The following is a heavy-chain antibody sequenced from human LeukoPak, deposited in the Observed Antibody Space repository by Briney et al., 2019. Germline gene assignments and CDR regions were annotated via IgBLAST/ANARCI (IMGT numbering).Heavy chain of an antibody. V-gene: IGHV3-48*04. J-gene: IGHJ4*02. CDR2: ISDTGATK. Sequence: GGSLRLSCAASGFSFSTYSMSWVRQAPGKGLEWVSVISDTGATKFYADSVKGRFTISRDNAKNSLYLQMDSLRAEDTAVYYCTTDHVGATVEFDSWGQGTLVTVSS. CDR1: GFSFSTYS. D-gene: IGHD1-26*01. CDR3: TTDHVGATVEFDS.